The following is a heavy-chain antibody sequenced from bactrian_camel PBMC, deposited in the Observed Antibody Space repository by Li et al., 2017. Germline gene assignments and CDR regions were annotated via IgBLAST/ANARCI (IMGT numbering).Heavy chain of an antibody. CDR1: GFGCSRYC. CDR2: LDSSGSTA. D-gene: IGHD5*01. V-gene: IGHV3S1*01. J-gene: IGHJ6*01. Sequence: HVQLVESGGGSVQAGGSLRLSCAVTGFGCSRYCVAWFRRTPGKEREGLATLDSSGSTAYADSVKGGFTISKDNTKNILYLQMDNLQPEDSATYRCAASWGLTATTALGSIIYPDQFGYWGDGTQVTVS. CDR3: AASWGLTATTALGSIIYPDQFGY.